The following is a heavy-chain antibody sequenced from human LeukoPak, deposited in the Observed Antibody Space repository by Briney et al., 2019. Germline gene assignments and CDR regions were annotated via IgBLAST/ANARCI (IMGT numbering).Heavy chain of an antibody. CDR1: GGSISGSSSY. CDR2: IYISGIT. J-gene: IGHJ3*02. Sequence: SETLSLTCSVSGGSISGSSSYWSWLRQPAGRGLEWVGRIYISGITNYNPSLKSRVTMSVDTSRNQFSLKLSSVTAADTAVYYCARARNYYDSSDYYYEGDAFDIWGQGTMVTVSS. CDR3: ARARNYYDSSDYYYEGDAFDI. V-gene: IGHV4-61*02. D-gene: IGHD3-22*01.